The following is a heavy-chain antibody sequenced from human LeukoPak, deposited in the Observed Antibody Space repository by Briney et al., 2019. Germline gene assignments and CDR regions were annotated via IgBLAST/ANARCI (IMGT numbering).Heavy chain of an antibody. D-gene: IGHD6-13*01. CDR3: ARDLPGFGAAAGTGY. J-gene: IGHJ4*02. Sequence: GGSLRLSCAASGFTFSSYSMNWVRQAPGKGLEWVSSISSSSSYIYYADSVKGRFTISRDNAKNSLYLQMNSLRAEDTAVYYCARDLPGFGAAAGTGYWGQGTLVTVSS. CDR2: ISSSSSYI. CDR1: GFTFSSYS. V-gene: IGHV3-21*01.